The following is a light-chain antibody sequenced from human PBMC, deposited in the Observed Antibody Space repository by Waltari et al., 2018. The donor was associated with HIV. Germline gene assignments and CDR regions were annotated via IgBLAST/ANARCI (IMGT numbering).Light chain of an antibody. V-gene: IGLV2-14*03. J-gene: IGLJ3*02. CDR2: DVR. CDR1: SNDAGGYNY. Sequence: QSALTQPASVSGSPGQSITISCTGSSNDAGGYNYVSWYQQHPGKAPRLMIYDVRHRPSGVSVRLSGCESGDAAARTSSGHPPEEEADYYGESYTSTSVWVCGGGTGLTVL. CDR3: ESYTSTSVWV.